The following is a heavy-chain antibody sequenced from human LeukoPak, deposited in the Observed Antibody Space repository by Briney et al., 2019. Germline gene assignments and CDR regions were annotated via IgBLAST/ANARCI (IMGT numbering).Heavy chain of an antibody. CDR2: IWYDGSNK. V-gene: IGHV3-33*06. J-gene: IGHJ4*02. Sequence: GSLRLSCVASGFTLSSYSMNWVRQAPGKGLEWVAVIWYDGSNKYYADSVKGRFTISRDNSKNTLYLQMNSLRAEDTAVYYCAKKTGDIRYFDYWGQGTLVTVSS. CDR1: GFTLSSYS. CDR3: AKKTGDIRYFDY. D-gene: IGHD7-27*01.